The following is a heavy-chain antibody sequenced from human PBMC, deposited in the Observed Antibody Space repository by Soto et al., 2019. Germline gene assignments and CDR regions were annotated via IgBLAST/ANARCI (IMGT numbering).Heavy chain of an antibody. CDR2: IWYDGSRK. J-gene: IGHJ3*02. V-gene: IGHV3-33*01. D-gene: IGHD3-10*01. CDR3: ARAGRAYMVWGAFPSDALDM. CDR1: GFTFTNYG. Sequence: QVQLVESGGGVVQPGRSLRLSCAASGFTFTNYGMQWVRQAPGKGLEWVAVIWYDGSRKYYVESVKGRFTISRDNAKNTLYLQMNSLRAEDTAVYYCARAGRAYMVWGAFPSDALDMWGQGTMVTVSS.